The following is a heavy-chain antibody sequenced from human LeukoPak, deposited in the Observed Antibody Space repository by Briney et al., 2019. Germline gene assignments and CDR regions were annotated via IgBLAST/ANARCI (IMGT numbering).Heavy chain of an antibody. Sequence: ASVKVSCKASGYTFTSYYMHWVRQAPGQGLEWMGIINPSGGSTSYAQKFQGRVTMTRDMSTSTVYMELSSLRSEDTAVYYCTLPRTGEFYFDYWGQGTLVTLSS. CDR3: TLPRTGEFYFDY. CDR2: INPSGGST. J-gene: IGHJ4*02. D-gene: IGHD7-27*01. V-gene: IGHV1-46*01. CDR1: GYTFTSYY.